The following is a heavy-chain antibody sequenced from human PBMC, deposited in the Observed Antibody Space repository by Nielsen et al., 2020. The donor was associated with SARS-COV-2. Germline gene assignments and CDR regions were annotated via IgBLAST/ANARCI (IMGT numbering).Heavy chain of an antibody. Sequence: GGSLRLSCAASGFTVSDSDMNWVRQDPGKGLEWVSTIYSGGNTFYTDSVRGRFTISRDNSKNTLYLQMDSLRAEDTAVYFCARELVGGTFYDYWGQGTLVTVSS. V-gene: IGHV3-53*01. D-gene: IGHD1-26*01. CDR3: ARELVGGTFYDY. J-gene: IGHJ4*02. CDR2: IYSGGNT. CDR1: GFTVSDSD.